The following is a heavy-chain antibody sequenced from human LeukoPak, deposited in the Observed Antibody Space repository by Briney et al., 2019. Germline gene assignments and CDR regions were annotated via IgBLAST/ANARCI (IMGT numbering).Heavy chain of an antibody. V-gene: IGHV1-8*01. CDR3: SRGPSCASSSCPYYFDY. Sequence: ASVKVSCKASGYSFTSYDINWVRQAAGQGLDWMGWINPNSGNTGYAQKFQGRATLTRHTYINKAYMDVNILTLTETVGSFFSRGPSCASSSCPYYFDYWGQGILVTVSS. D-gene: IGHD2-2*01. CDR2: INPNSGNT. CDR1: GYSFTSYD. J-gene: IGHJ4*02.